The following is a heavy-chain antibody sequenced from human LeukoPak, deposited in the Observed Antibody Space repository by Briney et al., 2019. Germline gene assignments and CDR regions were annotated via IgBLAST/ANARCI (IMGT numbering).Heavy chain of an antibody. CDR3: ARHKTRDRGYSCGYNYYYYYMDV. Sequence: GESLKISCKGSGYSFTSYWIGWVRQMPGKGLEWMGIIYPGDSDTRYSPSFQGQVTISADKSISTAYLQWSSLKASDTAMYYCARHKTRDRGYSCGYNYYYYYMDVWGKGTTVTISS. J-gene: IGHJ6*03. CDR1: GYSFTSYW. D-gene: IGHD5-18*01. CDR2: IYPGDSDT. V-gene: IGHV5-51*01.